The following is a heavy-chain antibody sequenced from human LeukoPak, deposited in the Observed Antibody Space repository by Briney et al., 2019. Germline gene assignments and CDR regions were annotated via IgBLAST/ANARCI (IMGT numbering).Heavy chain of an antibody. D-gene: IGHD1-1*01. Sequence: GGSVRVSCKASGYAFTEYYMHWVRQAPGQGLEWMGWVIPNSVGTNYAQKFQGRVTMTRDNSISTAYMELSSLTSDDTAVYYCAKVDNPQRSDWGQGTLVSVSS. J-gene: IGHJ4*02. CDR1: GYAFTEYY. V-gene: IGHV1-2*02. CDR2: VIPNSVGT. CDR3: AKVDNPQRSD.